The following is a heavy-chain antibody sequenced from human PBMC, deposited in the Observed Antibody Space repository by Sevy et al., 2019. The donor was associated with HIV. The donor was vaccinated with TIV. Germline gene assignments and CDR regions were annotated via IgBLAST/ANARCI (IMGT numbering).Heavy chain of an antibody. CDR1: GFTFSSGW. J-gene: IGHJ4*02. D-gene: IGHD6-6*01. V-gene: IGHV3-15*01. Sequence: GGSLRLSCAASGFTFSSGWMAWVRQAPGKGLEWVGRVKSKADGGTTDYAAPVSGRFTISRDDSKNTLYLQMNSLKTEDTASYYCTTDRAIGIRPLFDYWGQGTLVTVSS. CDR3: TTDRAIGIRPLFDY. CDR2: VKSKADGGTT.